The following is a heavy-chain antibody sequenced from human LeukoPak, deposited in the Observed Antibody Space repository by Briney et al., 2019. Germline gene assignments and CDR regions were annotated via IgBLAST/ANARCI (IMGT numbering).Heavy chain of an antibody. Sequence: SETLSLTCTVSGGSISSYYWSWIRQPPGKGLEWIGTLYHTGSTYYNPSLKSRVTMSVDTSKNHFSLKLSSVTAADTAVYYCARYDVWGTYRAFDYWGQGTLVTVSS. J-gene: IGHJ4*02. CDR1: GGSISSYY. V-gene: IGHV4-59*04. CDR2: LYHTGST. CDR3: ARYDVWGTYRAFDY. D-gene: IGHD3-16*02.